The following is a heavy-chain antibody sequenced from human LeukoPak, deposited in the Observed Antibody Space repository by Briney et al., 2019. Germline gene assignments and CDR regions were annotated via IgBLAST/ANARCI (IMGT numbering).Heavy chain of an antibody. V-gene: IGHV4-61*05. CDR3: ARVFGDPTGYYMDV. Sequence: MSSETLSLTCTVSGGSISSSSYYWGWIRQPPGKGLEWIGYIYYSGSTNYNPSLKSRVTISVDTSKNQFSLKLSSVTAADTAVYYCARVFGDPTGYYMDVWGKGTTVTVSS. D-gene: IGHD2-21*01. J-gene: IGHJ6*03. CDR1: GGSISSSSYY. CDR2: IYYSGST.